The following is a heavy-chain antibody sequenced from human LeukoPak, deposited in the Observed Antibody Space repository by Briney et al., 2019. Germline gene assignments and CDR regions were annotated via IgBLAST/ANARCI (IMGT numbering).Heavy chain of an antibody. V-gene: IGHV3-21*01. D-gene: IGHD4-17*01. CDR3: ARAYMTTAAFDY. J-gene: IGHJ4*02. CDR2: ISSSSSYI. Sequence: SSISSSSSYIYYADSVKGRFTISRDNAKNSLHLQMNSLRAEDTAVYYCARAYMTTAAFDYWGQGTLVTVSS.